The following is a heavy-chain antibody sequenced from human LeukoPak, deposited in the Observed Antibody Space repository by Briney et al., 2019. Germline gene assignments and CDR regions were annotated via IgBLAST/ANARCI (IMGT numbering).Heavy chain of an antibody. V-gene: IGHV1-18*01. J-gene: IGHJ4*02. CDR2: ISTYNGDT. CDR3: ARSLISSIAPFDY. D-gene: IGHD6-6*01. CDR1: GYTFTTYG. Sequence: ASVKVSCKASGYTFTTYGTSWVRQAPGQGLEWMGWISTYNGDTNYAQNLQGRVTMTTDTSTTTAYMELRGLRSDDTAVYYCARSLISSIAPFDYWGQGTLVTVSS.